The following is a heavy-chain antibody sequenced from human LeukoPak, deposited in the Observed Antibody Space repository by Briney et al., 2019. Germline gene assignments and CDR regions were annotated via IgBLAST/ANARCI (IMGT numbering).Heavy chain of an antibody. CDR1: GFTFTDFA. V-gene: IGHV3-23*01. Sequence: GGSLRLSCAASGFTFTDFAMNWVRQAPGKGLEWVSGIGGGGTNTDYADSVKGRFTISRDNSKNTLTLQMSSLRADDTAVYFCAKVARVYHRPIAHWGQGILVTVSS. CDR2: IGGGGTNT. D-gene: IGHD2-21*01. J-gene: IGHJ4*02. CDR3: AKVARVYHRPIAH.